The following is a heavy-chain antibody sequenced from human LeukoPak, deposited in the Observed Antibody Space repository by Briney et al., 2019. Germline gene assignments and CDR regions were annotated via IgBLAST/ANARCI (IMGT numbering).Heavy chain of an antibody. Sequence: PGGSLRLSCAASGFTFSTYAMNWVRQTPGKGLDWVSGILGNAGRTYYADSVKGRFTISRDNSKNTLYLQMNSLRAEDTAVYYCARVGVAVAGTYWGQGTLVTVSS. CDR1: GFTFSTYA. CDR3: ARVGVAVAGTY. CDR2: ILGNAGRT. V-gene: IGHV3-23*01. J-gene: IGHJ4*02. D-gene: IGHD6-19*01.